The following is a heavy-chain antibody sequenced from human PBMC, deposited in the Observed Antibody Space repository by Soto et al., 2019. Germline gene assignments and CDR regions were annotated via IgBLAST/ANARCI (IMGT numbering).Heavy chain of an antibody. CDR1: SGSISSSNW. Sequence: PSETLSLTCAVSSGSISSSNWWSWVRQPPGKGLEWIGEIYHSGSTNYNPSLKSRVTISVDKSKNQFSLKLSSVTAADTAVYYCARASYDFWSGSFRNWFDPWGQGTLVTVSS. V-gene: IGHV4-4*02. J-gene: IGHJ5*02. CDR2: IYHSGST. CDR3: ARASYDFWSGSFRNWFDP. D-gene: IGHD3-3*01.